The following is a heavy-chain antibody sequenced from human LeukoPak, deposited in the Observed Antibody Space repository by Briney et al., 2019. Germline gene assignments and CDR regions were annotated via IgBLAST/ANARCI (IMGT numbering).Heavy chain of an antibody. J-gene: IGHJ4*02. CDR3: AYGDYSGYFDY. CDR1: GFTFGDYV. D-gene: IGHD4-17*01. CDR2: ISSSSSYI. Sequence: GGSLRLSCTASGFTFGDYVMSWVRQAPGKGLEWVSSISSSSSYIYYADSVKGRFTISRDNAKNSLYLQMNSLRAEDTAVYYCAYGDYSGYFDYWGQGTLVTVSS. V-gene: IGHV3-21*01.